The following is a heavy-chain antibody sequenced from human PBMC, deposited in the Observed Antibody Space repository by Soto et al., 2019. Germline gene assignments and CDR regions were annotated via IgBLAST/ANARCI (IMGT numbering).Heavy chain of an antibody. V-gene: IGHV4-59*08. J-gene: IGHJ4*02. CDR2: IYYRGNT. Sequence: SETLSLTCTVSGGSIGTYYGSWIRQPPGKGLEWIGYIYYRGNTDYNPSLKSRVTISLDTPKNQFSLKLSSVTAADTAVYYCARHPGYYDILTGYTTYYFDYWGQGILVTVSS. CDR3: ARHPGYYDILTGYTTYYFDY. D-gene: IGHD3-9*01. CDR1: GGSIGTYY.